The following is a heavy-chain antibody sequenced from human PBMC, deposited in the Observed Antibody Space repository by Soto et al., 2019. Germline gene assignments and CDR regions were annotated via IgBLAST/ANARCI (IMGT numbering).Heavy chain of an antibody. CDR2: ISGSGGST. V-gene: IGHV3-23*01. J-gene: IGHJ4*02. D-gene: IGHD3-9*01. CDR1: GFTFSSYA. CDR3: AKDLDEPGYDILTGPSPPHY. Sequence: GGSLRLSCAASGFTFSSYAMSWVRQAPGKGLEWVSAISGSGGSTYYADSVKGRFTISRDNSKNTLYLQMNSLRAEDTAVYYCAKDLDEPGYDILTGPSPPHYWGQGTLVTVSS.